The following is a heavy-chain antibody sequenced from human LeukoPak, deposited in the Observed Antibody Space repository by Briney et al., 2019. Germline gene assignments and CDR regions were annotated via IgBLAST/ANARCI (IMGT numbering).Heavy chain of an antibody. CDR3: AKDRVGAMMYFDY. CDR2: ITGSGGTT. Sequence: GGSLRLSCAASGFTFSSFDMSWVCQAPGEGLEWISAITGSGGTTYYAGSVEGRFTISRDNSKNTLFLQVNSLRAEDTAVYYCAKDRVGAMMYFDYWGQGTLVTVSS. J-gene: IGHJ4*02. D-gene: IGHD1-26*01. CDR1: GFTFSSFD. V-gene: IGHV3-23*01.